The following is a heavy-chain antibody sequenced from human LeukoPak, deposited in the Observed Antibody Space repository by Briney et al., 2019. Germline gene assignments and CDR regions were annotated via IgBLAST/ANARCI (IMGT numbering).Heavy chain of an antibody. CDR3: VRKFATGD. D-gene: IGHD1-14*01. J-gene: IGHJ4*02. V-gene: IGHV3-74*01. Sequence: GGSLRLSCAASGFAFSSHLMHWVRQAQGTGLVWVSSVKSDGTATNYADSVKGRFTISRDNAKNTLYLQMNSLRVEDTAVYYCVRKFATGDWGQGTLVTVSS. CDR1: GFAFSSHL. CDR2: VKSDGTAT.